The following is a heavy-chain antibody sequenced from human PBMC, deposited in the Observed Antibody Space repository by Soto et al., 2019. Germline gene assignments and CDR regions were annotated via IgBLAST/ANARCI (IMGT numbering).Heavy chain of an antibody. D-gene: IGHD3-10*01. J-gene: IGHJ5*02. CDR2: IFSNDEK. CDR1: GFSLSNARMG. CDR3: ARIASGVRGVIWFDP. V-gene: IGHV2-26*01. Sequence: QVTLKESGPVLVKPTETLTLTCTVSGFSLSNARMGVSWIRQPPGKALEWLAHIFSNDEKSYSTSLKSRLTTXXAXPKXQVVLTMTHLDPVDTATYYCARIASGVRGVIWFDPWGQGTLVTVSS.